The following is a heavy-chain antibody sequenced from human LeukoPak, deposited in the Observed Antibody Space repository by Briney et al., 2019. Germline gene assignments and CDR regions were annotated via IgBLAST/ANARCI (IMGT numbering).Heavy chain of an antibody. CDR3: ARGVAVSSTGYYYYYYYMDV. J-gene: IGHJ6*03. Sequence: SETLSLSCTVSGGSISSYYWSWIRQPPGKGLEWIGYIYYSVSTNYNPSPKSRVTISVDTSQNQFSLKRSSVTAADTAVYYCARGVAVSSTGYYYYYYYMDVWGKGTTVTVSS. CDR1: GGSISSYY. CDR2: IYYSVST. V-gene: IGHV4-59*01. D-gene: IGHD6-19*01.